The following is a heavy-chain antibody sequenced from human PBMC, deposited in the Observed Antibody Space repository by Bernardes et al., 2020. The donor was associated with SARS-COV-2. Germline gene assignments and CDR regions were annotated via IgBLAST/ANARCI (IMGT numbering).Heavy chain of an antibody. V-gene: IGHV1-2*02. Sequence: ASVKVSCKASGYPFTGYYMRWVRQAPGQGLEWMGWINPNSGGTNYAQKFQGRVTMTRDTSISTAYMELSRLRSDDTAVYYCAIPPTNYDRYGMDVWGQGTTVTVS. D-gene: IGHD3-22*01. CDR1: GYPFTGYY. CDR3: AIPPTNYDRYGMDV. J-gene: IGHJ6*02. CDR2: INPNSGGT.